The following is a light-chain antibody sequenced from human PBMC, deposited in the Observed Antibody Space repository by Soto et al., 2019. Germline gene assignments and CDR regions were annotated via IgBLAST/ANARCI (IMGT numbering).Light chain of an antibody. CDR3: QQFNNHIT. Sequence: AIELTQSPSSLSASVGDRVTLTCRASQSITSALASYQQKPGKAPKLLIYDASSLESGVPSRFSGSGARTDFTLTISILQAEDFATYYCQQFNNHITFGQGTRLEIK. CDR1: QSITSA. J-gene: IGKJ5*01. CDR2: DAS. V-gene: IGKV1D-13*01.